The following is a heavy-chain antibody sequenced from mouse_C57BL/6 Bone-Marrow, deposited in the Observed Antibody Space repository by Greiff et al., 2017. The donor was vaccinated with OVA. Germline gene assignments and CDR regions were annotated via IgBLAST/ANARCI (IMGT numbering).Heavy chain of an antibody. V-gene: IGHV1-22*01. CDR3: ARYYYGSSYGFAY. Sequence: VQLQQSGPELVKPGASVKMSCKASGYTFTDYNMHWVKQSHGKSLEWIGYINPNNGGTSYNQKFKGKATLTVNKSSSTAYMELRSLTSEDSAVDYCARYYYGSSYGFAYWGQGTLVTVSA. D-gene: IGHD1-1*01. CDR1: GYTFTDYN. J-gene: IGHJ3*01. CDR2: INPNNGGT.